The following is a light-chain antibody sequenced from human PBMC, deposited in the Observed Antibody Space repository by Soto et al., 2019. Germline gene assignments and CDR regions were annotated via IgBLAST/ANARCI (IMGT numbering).Light chain of an antibody. J-gene: IGLJ3*02. Sequence: QSALTQPASVSGSPGQSITISCTGTSSDVGSYNLVSWFQQHPGKAPKLMIYEVNQRPSGVSYRFSGSKSGNTASLTSSGLQAEDDADYYCGSYAGSSTGVFGGGTKVTVL. CDR1: SSDVGSYNL. CDR2: EVN. V-gene: IGLV2-23*02. CDR3: GSYAGSSTGV.